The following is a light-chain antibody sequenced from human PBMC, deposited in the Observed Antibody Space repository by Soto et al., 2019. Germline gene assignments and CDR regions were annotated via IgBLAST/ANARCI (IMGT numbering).Light chain of an antibody. CDR2: GAS. Sequence: ELVLTQSPGTLSLSPGERATLSCRASQSVSSSYLAWYQQKPGQAPRLLIYGASSRATGIPDRFSGSGSTTDFTLTISCQEAEVVAVYYCQQYGSSATFGQGTKGEIK. CDR1: QSVSSSY. J-gene: IGKJ1*01. V-gene: IGKV3-20*01. CDR3: QQYGSSAT.